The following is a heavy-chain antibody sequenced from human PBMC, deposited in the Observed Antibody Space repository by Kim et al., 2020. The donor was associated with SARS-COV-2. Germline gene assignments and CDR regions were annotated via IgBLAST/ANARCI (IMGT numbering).Heavy chain of an antibody. J-gene: IGHJ6*02. V-gene: IGHV4-61*02. D-gene: IGHD6-13*01. CDR1: GGSISSGSYY. CDR3: ARASGGSSWWGMDYYYYGMDV. CDR2: IYTSGST. Sequence: SETLSLTCTVSGGSISSGSYYWSWIRQPAGKGLEWIGRIYTSGSTNYNPSLKSRVTISVDTSKNQFSMKLSSVTAADTAVYYCARASGGSSWWGMDYYYYGMDVWGQGTTVTVSS.